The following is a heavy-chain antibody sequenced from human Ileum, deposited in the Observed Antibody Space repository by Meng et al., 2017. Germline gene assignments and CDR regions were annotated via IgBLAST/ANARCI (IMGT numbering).Heavy chain of an antibody. CDR3: AASSGWYRLDS. CDR2: FHYTGPT. J-gene: IGHJ4*02. CDR1: GTSVTSGYF. V-gene: IGHV4-4*02. Sequence: PSETLSLTCGVSGTSVTSGYFWTWVRLTPGKGLEWIGEFHYTGPTNYNPSLSSRVSISVDTSTNQFSLSLTSVTAADTAVYYCAASSGWYRLDSWGQGTRVTVSS. D-gene: IGHD6-19*01.